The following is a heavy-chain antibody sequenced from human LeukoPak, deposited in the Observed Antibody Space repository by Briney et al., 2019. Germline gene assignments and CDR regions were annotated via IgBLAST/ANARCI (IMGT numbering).Heavy chain of an antibody. V-gene: IGHV4-39*07. J-gene: IGHJ3*02. CDR2: LYYSGST. CDR1: GGSISSSSYY. CDR3: ARESGPDIAAAGTEDAFDI. D-gene: IGHD6-13*01. Sequence: SETLSLTCTVSGGSISSSSYYWGWIRQPPGKGLEWNGSLYYSGSTYYNPSLKSRVTISVDTSKNQFSLKLSSVTAADTAVYYCARESGPDIAAAGTEDAFDIWGQGTMVTVSS.